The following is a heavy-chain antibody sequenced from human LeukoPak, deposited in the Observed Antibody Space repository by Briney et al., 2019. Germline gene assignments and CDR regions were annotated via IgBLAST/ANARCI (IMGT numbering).Heavy chain of an antibody. CDR1: GYTFTSYG. Sequence: ASVKVSCKASGYTFTSYGISWVRQAPGQGLEWMAWISAYSGNTEYAENIQGRVTMTTDTSTSTAYMELRRLRSDDTAVYYCARDAVSTVTAGGIDYWGQGTLVTVSS. V-gene: IGHV1-18*01. D-gene: IGHD2-21*02. CDR2: ISAYSGNT. CDR3: ARDAVSTVTAGGIDY. J-gene: IGHJ4*02.